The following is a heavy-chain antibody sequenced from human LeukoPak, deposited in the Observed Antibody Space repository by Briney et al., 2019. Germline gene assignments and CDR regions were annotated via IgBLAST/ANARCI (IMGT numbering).Heavy chain of an antibody. D-gene: IGHD6-6*01. CDR3: ARELISSSSVLLPDY. J-gene: IGHJ4*02. V-gene: IGHV3-21*01. Sequence: GGSLRLSCAASGFTFSSYTMNWVRQAPGKGLEWVSSISSGNNYMYYADSVKGRFTISRDNAKNSLYLQMNSPRAEDTAVYYCARELISSSSVLLPDYWGQGTLVTVSS. CDR2: ISSGNNYM. CDR1: GFTFSSYT.